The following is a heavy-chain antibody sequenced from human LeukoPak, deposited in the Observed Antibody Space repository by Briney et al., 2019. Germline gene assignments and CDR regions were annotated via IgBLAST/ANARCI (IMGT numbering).Heavy chain of an antibody. Sequence: GGSLRLSCAASGFTFSSYEMNWVRQAPGKGLEWVSSISSSSSYIYYADSVKGRFTISRDNSKNTLYLQMNSLRAEDTAVYYCAKDRSGSYSLVSFFDYWGQGTLVTVSS. J-gene: IGHJ4*02. CDR1: GFTFSSYE. V-gene: IGHV3-21*04. CDR3: AKDRSGSYSLVSFFDY. D-gene: IGHD1-26*01. CDR2: ISSSSSYI.